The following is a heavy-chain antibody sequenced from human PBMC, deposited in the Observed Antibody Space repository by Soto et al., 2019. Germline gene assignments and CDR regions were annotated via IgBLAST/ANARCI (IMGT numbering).Heavy chain of an antibody. D-gene: IGHD3-3*01. CDR2: IYYSGST. CDR3: ARDSHSYSYYDFWSGPKYYYYYMDF. CDR1: GGSISSYY. Sequence: PSETLSLTCTVSGGSISSYYWSWIRQPPGKGLEWIGYIYYSGSTNYNPSLKSRVTISVDTSKNQFSLKLSSVTAADTAVYYCARDSHSYSYYDFWSGPKYYYYYMDFSGKGTSVIGSS. V-gene: IGHV4-59*01. J-gene: IGHJ6*03.